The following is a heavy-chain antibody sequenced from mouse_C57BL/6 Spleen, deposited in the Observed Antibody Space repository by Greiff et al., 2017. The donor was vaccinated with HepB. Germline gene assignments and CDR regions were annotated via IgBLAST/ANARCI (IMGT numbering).Heavy chain of an antibody. CDR2: ISDGGSYT. D-gene: IGHD3-2*02. J-gene: IGHJ4*01. Sequence: EVQLVESGGGLVKPGGSLKLSCAASGFTFSSYAMSWVRQTPEKRLEWVATISDGGSYTYYPDNVKGRFTISRDNAKNNLYLQMSHLKSEDTAMYYCARDHGGSSGYDYAMDYWGQGTSVTVSS. V-gene: IGHV5-4*01. CDR1: GFTFSSYA. CDR3: ARDHGGSSGYDYAMDY.